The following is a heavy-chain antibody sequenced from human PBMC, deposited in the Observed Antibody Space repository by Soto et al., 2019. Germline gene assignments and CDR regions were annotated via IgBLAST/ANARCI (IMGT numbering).Heavy chain of an antibody. Sequence: SVKVSCKASGATFSSYAISWVRQAPGQGLEWMGGIIPIFGTANYAQKFQGRVTITADESTSTAYMELSSLRSEDTAVYYCAREDIVLMVYAIGLRDYYGMDVWGQGTTVTVSS. CDR1: GATFSSYA. V-gene: IGHV1-69*13. D-gene: IGHD2-8*01. J-gene: IGHJ6*02. CDR2: IIPIFGTA. CDR3: AREDIVLMVYAIGLRDYYGMDV.